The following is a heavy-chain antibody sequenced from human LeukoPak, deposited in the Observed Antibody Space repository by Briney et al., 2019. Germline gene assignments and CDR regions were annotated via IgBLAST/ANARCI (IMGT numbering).Heavy chain of an antibody. CDR1: GFTFSTYE. J-gene: IGHJ4*02. V-gene: IGHV3-48*03. Sequence: GGSLRLSCAASGFTFSTYEMNWVRQAPGKGLEWVSHISSSGSTIYYADSVKGRFTISRDNAKNSLFVQMNSLRAEDTAIYYCARDSPPDYWGQGTLVTVSS. CDR2: ISSSGSTI. CDR3: ARDSPPDY.